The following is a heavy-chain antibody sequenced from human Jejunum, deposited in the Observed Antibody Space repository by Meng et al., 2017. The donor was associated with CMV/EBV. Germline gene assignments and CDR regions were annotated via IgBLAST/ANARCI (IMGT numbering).Heavy chain of an antibody. CDR3: ARGGRYCLETNCLNWFDP. D-gene: IGHD2-15*01. V-gene: IGHV3-30*04. J-gene: IGHJ5*02. Sequence: FRTSAVHWVRQAPGKGLEWVAVISYDGSNKYYADSLKGRFTISRDNSKNTLYLQMNSLRAEDTAVYYCARGGRYCLETNCLNWFDPWGQGTLVTVSS. CDR1: FRTSA. CDR2: ISYDGSNK.